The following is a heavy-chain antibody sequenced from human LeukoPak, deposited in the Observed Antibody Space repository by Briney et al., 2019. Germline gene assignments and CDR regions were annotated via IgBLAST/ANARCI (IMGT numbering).Heavy chain of an antibody. CDR1: GFTFSSYW. CDR3: ARSNQADDY. D-gene: IGHD1-14*01. J-gene: IGHJ4*02. V-gene: IGHV3-74*01. CDR2: INPGGSSI. Sequence: GGSLRLSCAASGFTFSSYWMHWVRQVPGKGLVWVARINPGGSSITYADSVKGRFTISRDNAKNTLYLQMDSLRAEDTGVYYCARSNQADDYWDQGTLVTVSS.